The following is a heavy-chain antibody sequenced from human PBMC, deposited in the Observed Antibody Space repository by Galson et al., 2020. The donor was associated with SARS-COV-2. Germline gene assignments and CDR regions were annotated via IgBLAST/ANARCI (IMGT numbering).Heavy chain of an antibody. V-gene: IGHV2-5*02. CDR3: AYRRGGGGDNSGNDVVDI. CDR1: GTSLTVKGVH. J-gene: IGHJ3*02. CDR2: IYWAADK. Sequence: KMSGPTLVKPTQTLTLTCSFSGTSLTVKGVHVGWFRQPPGTALEWLALIYWAADKHYSPSLKNRLTITKDTSENQVVLTMTNMDLVDTSTYFCAYRRGGGGDNSGNDVVDIWGQGTMVTGSS. D-gene: IGHD3-22*01.